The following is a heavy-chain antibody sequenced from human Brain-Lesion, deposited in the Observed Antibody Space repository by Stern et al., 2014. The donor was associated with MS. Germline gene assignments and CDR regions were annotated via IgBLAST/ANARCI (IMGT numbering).Heavy chain of an antibody. CDR3: ARFPASRPHVFDS. D-gene: IGHD6-13*01. Sequence: QVQLQESGPGLVKPSGTLSLTCAVSGGSISSSNWWSWVRQSPGKGLEWIGESDHSGSTIYNPSLKNRVTVSVDKSKNRFSLTLRSVTAADTAVYFCARFPASRPHVFDSWGQGTLVTVSS. V-gene: IGHV4-4*02. J-gene: IGHJ4*02. CDR2: SDHSGST. CDR1: GGSISSSNW.